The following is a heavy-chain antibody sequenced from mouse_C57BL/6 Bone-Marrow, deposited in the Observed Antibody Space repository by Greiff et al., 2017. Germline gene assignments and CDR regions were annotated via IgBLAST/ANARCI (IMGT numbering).Heavy chain of an antibody. V-gene: IGHV1-85*01. Sequence: ESGPELVKPGASVKLSCKASGYTFTSYDINWVKQRPGQGLEWIGWIYPRDGSTKYNEKFKGKATLTVDTSSSTAYMELHSLTSEDSAVYFCALSYYGSPYWYFDVWGTGTTVTVSS. CDR3: ALSYYGSPYWYFDV. D-gene: IGHD1-1*01. J-gene: IGHJ1*03. CDR2: IYPRDGST. CDR1: GYTFTSYD.